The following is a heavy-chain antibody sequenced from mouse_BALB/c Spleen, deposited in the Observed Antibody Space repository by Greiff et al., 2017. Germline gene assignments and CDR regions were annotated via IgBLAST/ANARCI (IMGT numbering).Heavy chain of an antibody. J-gene: IGHJ1*01. CDR2: ISYSGST. Sequence: VQLQQSGPGLVKPSQSLSLTCTVTGYSITSDYAWNWIRQFPGNKLEWMGYISYSGSTSYNPSLKSRISITRDTSKNQFFLQLNSVTTEDTAIYYGARGATDWYFDVWGAGTTVTVSS. CDR1: GYSITSDYA. CDR3: ARGATDWYFDV. D-gene: IGHD3-1*01. V-gene: IGHV3-2*02.